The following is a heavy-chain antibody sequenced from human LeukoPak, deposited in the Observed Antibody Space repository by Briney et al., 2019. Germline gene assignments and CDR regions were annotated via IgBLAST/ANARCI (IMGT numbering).Heavy chain of an antibody. CDR3: ARSYCSSTSCPGSRFDP. Sequence: ASVKVSCKASGYTFTSYGISWVRQAPGQGLQWMGWISAYNHNANYARKFQGRVSMTTDTSTSTAYMELRNLRSDDTAVYYCARSYCSSTSCPGSRFDPWGQGTLVSVSS. V-gene: IGHV1-18*01. CDR1: GYTFTSYG. J-gene: IGHJ5*02. D-gene: IGHD2-2*01. CDR2: ISAYNHNA.